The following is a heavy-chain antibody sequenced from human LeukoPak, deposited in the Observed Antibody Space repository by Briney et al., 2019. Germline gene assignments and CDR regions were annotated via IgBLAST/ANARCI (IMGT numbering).Heavy chain of an antibody. CDR1: GFTFSSYG. CDR2: ISSSSSYI. CDR3: ARGLVGAAVEGLCDY. J-gene: IGHJ4*02. D-gene: IGHD2-21*01. Sequence: GGSLRLSCAASGFTFSSYGMNWVRQAQGKGLEWVSSISSSSSYIYYADSVKGRFTISRDNAKNSLYLQMNSLRADDMALYYCARGLVGAAVEGLCDYWGQGTLVTVSS. V-gene: IGHV3-21*04.